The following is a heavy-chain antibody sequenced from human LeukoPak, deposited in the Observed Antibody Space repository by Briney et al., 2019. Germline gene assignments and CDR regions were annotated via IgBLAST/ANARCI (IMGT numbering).Heavy chain of an antibody. Sequence: PSETLSLTCTVSGGSISSYYWSWIRQPPGKGLEWIGYIYYSGSTNYNPSLKSRVTISVDTSKTQFSLKLSSVTAADTAVYYCARHADCSGGSCYPPNWFDPWGQGTLVTVSS. CDR1: GGSISSYY. CDR2: IYYSGST. V-gene: IGHV4-59*08. CDR3: ARHADCSGGSCYPPNWFDP. D-gene: IGHD2-15*01. J-gene: IGHJ5*02.